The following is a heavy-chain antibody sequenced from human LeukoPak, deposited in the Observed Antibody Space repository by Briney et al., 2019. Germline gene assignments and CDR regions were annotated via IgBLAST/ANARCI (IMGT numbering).Heavy chain of an antibody. D-gene: IGHD4-17*01. J-gene: IGHJ4*02. CDR3: ARDQGNLYGDFDY. V-gene: IGHV3-21*01. CDR2: ISSYSYI. Sequence: GGSLRLSCAASGFTFSGYSMNWVRQAPGKGLEWVSSISSYSYIYYADSVKGRFTISRDNAKNSLYLQMNSLRAEDTAVYYCARDQGNLYGDFDYWGQGTLVTVSS. CDR1: GFTFSGYS.